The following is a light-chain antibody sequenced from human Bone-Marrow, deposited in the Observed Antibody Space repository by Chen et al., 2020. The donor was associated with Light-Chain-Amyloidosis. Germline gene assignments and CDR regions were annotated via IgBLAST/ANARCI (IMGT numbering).Light chain of an antibody. CDR3: QVWDRSSDRPV. Sequence: SYVLTQPSSVSVAPGQTATIACGGNNIGSTSVHWYQKTPGQAPLLVVYDDSDRPSGLPERLSGSNTGNTATLTISRVEAGDEADYYCQVWDRSSDRPVFGGGTKLTVL. CDR1: NIGSTS. J-gene: IGLJ3*02. CDR2: DDS. V-gene: IGLV3-21*02.